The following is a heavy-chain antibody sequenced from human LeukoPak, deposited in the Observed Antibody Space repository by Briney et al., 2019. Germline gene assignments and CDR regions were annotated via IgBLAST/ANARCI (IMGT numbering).Heavy chain of an antibody. V-gene: IGHV3-74*01. J-gene: IGHJ4*02. CDR1: GFTFSNLL. Sequence: GGSLRLSCAASGFTFSNLLMHWVRQAPGNGLVWVSRINSDGSDTSYADSVKGRLTISRDNAKNTLYLQMNSLRAEDTAIYYCVGGYDPHYWEQGTLVTVSS. D-gene: IGHD3-10*01. CDR2: INSDGSDT. CDR3: VGGYDPHY.